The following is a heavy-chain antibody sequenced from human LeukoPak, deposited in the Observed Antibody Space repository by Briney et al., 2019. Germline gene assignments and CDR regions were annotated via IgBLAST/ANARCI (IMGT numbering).Heavy chain of an antibody. D-gene: IGHD5-18*01. J-gene: IGHJ4*02. V-gene: IGHV4-34*01. CDR2: INHSGST. Sequence: PSETLSLTCAVYGVSFSGYYWSWIRQPSGKGLEWIGEINHSGSTNYNPSLKSRVTISVDTSKNQFSLKLSSVTAADTAVYYCARVLYSYGPYYFDYWGQGTLVTVSS. CDR1: GVSFSGYY. CDR3: ARVLYSYGPYYFDY.